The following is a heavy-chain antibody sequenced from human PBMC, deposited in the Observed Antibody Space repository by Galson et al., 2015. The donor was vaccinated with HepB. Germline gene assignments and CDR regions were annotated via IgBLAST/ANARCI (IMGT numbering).Heavy chain of an antibody. V-gene: IGHV3-66*01. CDR1: GFTVSSNY. CDR2: IYSGGST. J-gene: IGHJ4*02. D-gene: IGHD3-9*01. Sequence: SLRLSCAASGFTVSSNYMSWVRQAPGKGLEWVSAIYSGGSTYFADSVKGRFTISRDNSKTILYLQMNSLRAEAPAVYYCARWRSWENYDTLTSYYKRGGYFDYWGQGTRVTVSS. CDR3: ARWRSWENYDTLTSYYKRGGYFDY.